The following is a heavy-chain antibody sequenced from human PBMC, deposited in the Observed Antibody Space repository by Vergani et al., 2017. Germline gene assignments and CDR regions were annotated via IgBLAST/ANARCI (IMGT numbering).Heavy chain of an antibody. Sequence: EVQLVESGGGLVQPGGSLRLSCAASGFTFSSYSMNWVRQAPGKGLEWVSSISSSSSYIYYADSVKGRFTISRDNAKNSLYLQMNSLRAEDTAVYYCARTMDIVVVVAAHCPFDYWGQGTLVTVSS. CDR1: GFTFSSYS. CDR3: ARTMDIVVVVAAHCPFDY. J-gene: IGHJ4*02. CDR2: ISSSSSYI. V-gene: IGHV3-21*01. D-gene: IGHD2-15*01.